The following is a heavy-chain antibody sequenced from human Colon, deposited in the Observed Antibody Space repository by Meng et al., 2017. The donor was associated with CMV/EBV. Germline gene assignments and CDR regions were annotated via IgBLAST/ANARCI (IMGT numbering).Heavy chain of an antibody. Sequence: GESLKISCSASGFPLSDYYIMWIRQAPGKGLEYVAYISTSGSTVYYADSVMGRLTISRDNINNVVTLHMTSLRGDDAGVYYCARGNTGGDYYFYGMDLWGQGTTVTVLL. D-gene: IGHD1-14*01. CDR2: ISTSGSTV. CDR3: ARGNTGGDYYFYGMDL. J-gene: IGHJ6*02. V-gene: IGHV3-11*01. CDR1: GFPLSDYY.